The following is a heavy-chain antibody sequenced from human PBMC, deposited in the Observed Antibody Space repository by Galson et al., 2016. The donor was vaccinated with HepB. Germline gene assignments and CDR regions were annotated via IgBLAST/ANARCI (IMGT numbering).Heavy chain of an antibody. Sequence: SLRLSCAASGFTFSSYGMHWVRQAPGKGLEWVAVIWYDGSNKYSGDSVKGRFTISRDNSKNTLYLQMNRLRAEDTAMYYWSRVMVPASIGPQIDYWGQGTLVTVSS. CDR1: GFTFSSYG. D-gene: IGHD2-8*01. CDR2: IWYDGSNK. CDR3: SRVMVPASIGPQIDY. V-gene: IGHV3-33*01. J-gene: IGHJ4*02.